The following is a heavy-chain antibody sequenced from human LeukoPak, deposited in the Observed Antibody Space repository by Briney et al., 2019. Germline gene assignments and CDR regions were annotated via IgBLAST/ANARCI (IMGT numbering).Heavy chain of an antibody. J-gene: IGHJ3*02. V-gene: IGHV1-18*01. D-gene: IGHD1-26*01. CDR3: ARDSPLVGSEGGNAFDI. Sequence: ASVKVSCKASGYTFTSYGISWVRQAPGQVLGWMGWISAYNGNTNYAQKLQGRVTMTTDTSTSTAYMELRSLRSDDTAVYYCARDSPLVGSEGGNAFDIWGQGTMVTVSS. CDR1: GYTFTSYG. CDR2: ISAYNGNT.